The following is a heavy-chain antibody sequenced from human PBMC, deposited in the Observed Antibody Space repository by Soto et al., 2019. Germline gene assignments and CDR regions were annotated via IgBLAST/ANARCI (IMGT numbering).Heavy chain of an antibody. V-gene: IGHV1-46*01. CDR2: INPSGGST. J-gene: IGHJ6*02. D-gene: IGHD3-3*01. CDR1: GYTFTSYY. Sequence: ASVKVSCKASGYTFTSYYMHWVRQAPGQGLEWMGIINPSGGSTSYAQKLQGRVTMTRDTCTSTVYMERSSLRSEDTAVYYCARDSRGSILGVVMSYHYYGMDVWGQGTTVTVSS. CDR3: ARDSRGSILGVVMSYHYYGMDV.